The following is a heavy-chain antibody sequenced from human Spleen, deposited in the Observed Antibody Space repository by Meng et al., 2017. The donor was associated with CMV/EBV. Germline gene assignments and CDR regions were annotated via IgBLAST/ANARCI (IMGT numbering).Heavy chain of an antibody. D-gene: IGHD6-13*01. Sequence: DSFSSHSAAWNWIKQSPSRGLGWLGRTYYRSKWYNDYAVSVKSRITINPDTSKNQFSLQLNSVTPEDTAVYYCARDYSSSWYNWFDPWGQGTLVTVSS. V-gene: IGHV6-1*01. CDR1: DSFSSHSAA. CDR2: TYYRSKWYN. CDR3: ARDYSSSWYNWFDP. J-gene: IGHJ5*02.